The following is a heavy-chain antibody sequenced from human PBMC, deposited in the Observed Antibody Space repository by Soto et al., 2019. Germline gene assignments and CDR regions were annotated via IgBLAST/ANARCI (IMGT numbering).Heavy chain of an antibody. V-gene: IGHV3-33*01. D-gene: IGHD6-13*01. J-gene: IGHJ5*02. CDR3: AREVRQQLGWFDP. Sequence: QVQLVESGGGVVQPGRSLRLSCAASGFTFSSYGMHWVRQAPGKGLEWVAVIWYDGSNKYYADSVKGRFTISRDNSKNTLYLQMNSLRAEDTAVYYCAREVRQQLGWFDPWGQGTLVTVSS. CDR2: IWYDGSNK. CDR1: GFTFSSYG.